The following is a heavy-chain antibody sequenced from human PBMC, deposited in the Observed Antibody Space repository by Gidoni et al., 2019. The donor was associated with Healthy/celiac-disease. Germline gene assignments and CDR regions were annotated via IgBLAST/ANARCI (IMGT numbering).Heavy chain of an antibody. J-gene: IGHJ4*02. CDR3: ALSGRGYSFNDY. D-gene: IGHD5-18*01. Sequence: QVQLVQSGAEVKKPGSSVKVSCKASGGTFSSYTISWVRQAPGQGLEWMGRIIPILGIANYAQKFQGRVTITADKSTSTAYMELSSLRSEDTAVYYCALSGRGYSFNDYWGQGTLVTVSS. V-gene: IGHV1-69*02. CDR1: GGTFSSYT. CDR2: IIPILGIA.